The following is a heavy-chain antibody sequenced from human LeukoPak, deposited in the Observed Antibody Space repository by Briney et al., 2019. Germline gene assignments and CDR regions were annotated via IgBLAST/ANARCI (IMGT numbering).Heavy chain of an antibody. J-gene: IGHJ4*02. CDR2: MNPNSGNT. CDR1: GYTFTSYD. CDR3: ARGTYDSSGYYIDY. V-gene: IGHV1-8*01. D-gene: IGHD3-22*01. Sequence: ASVTVSCKASGYTFTSYDINWVRQATGQGLEWMGWMNPNSGNTGYAQKFQGRVTMTRNTSISTAYMELSSLRSEDTAVYYCARGTYDSSGYYIDYWGQGTLVTVSS.